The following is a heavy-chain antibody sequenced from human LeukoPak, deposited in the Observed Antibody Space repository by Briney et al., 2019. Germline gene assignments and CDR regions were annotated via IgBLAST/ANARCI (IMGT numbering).Heavy chain of an antibody. Sequence: GGSLRLSCAAPGFTFSTYAMSWVRQAPGKGLEWVSAIGGRDGRTYYADSVKGRFTISRANSKNTVYLQIHSLRAEDAAVYYCVQDSGSYCFDYWGQGTLVTVSS. CDR1: GFTFSTYA. V-gene: IGHV3-23*01. CDR2: IGGRDGRT. D-gene: IGHD3-10*01. J-gene: IGHJ4*02. CDR3: VQDSGSYCFDY.